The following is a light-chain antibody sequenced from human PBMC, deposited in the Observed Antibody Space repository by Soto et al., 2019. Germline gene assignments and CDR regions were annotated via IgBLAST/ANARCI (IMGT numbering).Light chain of an antibody. Sequence: QSALSQPASVTGSPGQSITIPCTGSSSDVGSNNLVSWYQQHPGKAPKVMIYEATKRPSGVSNRVAGSKSGNTASLTISGLQAEDEADYYCCSYANIYIWVFGGGTKLTVL. CDR3: CSYANIYIWV. V-gene: IGLV2-23*01. CDR1: SSDVGSNNL. J-gene: IGLJ3*02. CDR2: EAT.